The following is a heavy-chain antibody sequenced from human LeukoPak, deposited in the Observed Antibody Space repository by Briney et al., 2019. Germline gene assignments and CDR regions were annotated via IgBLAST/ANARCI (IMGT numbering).Heavy chain of an antibody. Sequence: SETLSLTCAVYGGSFSGYYWSWIRQPPGKGLEWIGEINHSGSTNYNPSLKSRVTISVDTSKNQFSLKLSSVTAADTAVYYCARGRGWLRTFDYWGQRTLVTVSS. V-gene: IGHV4-34*01. J-gene: IGHJ4*02. D-gene: IGHD5-12*01. CDR3: ARGRGWLRTFDY. CDR2: INHSGST. CDR1: GGSFSGYY.